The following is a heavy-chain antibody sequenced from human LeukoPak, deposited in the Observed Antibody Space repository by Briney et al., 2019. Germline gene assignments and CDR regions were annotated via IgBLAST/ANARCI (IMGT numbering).Heavy chain of an antibody. CDR3: ARALGDRIRTLIAKYYYYMDV. CDR2: ISSSGGAI. V-gene: IGHV3-11*04. D-gene: IGHD3-16*01. Sequence: GGSLGLSCAASGFTFSDHYMSWIRQAPGKGLEWVSYISSSGGAIYYADSVKGRFTISRDNARNSLYLQMNSLRDEDTAVYYCARALGDRIRTLIAKYYYYMDVWGKGTTVTVSS. J-gene: IGHJ6*03. CDR1: GFTFSDHY.